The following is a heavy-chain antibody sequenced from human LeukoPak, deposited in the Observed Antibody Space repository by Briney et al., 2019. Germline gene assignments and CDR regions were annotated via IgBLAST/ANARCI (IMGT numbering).Heavy chain of an antibody. D-gene: IGHD3-22*01. Sequence: RPGGSLRLSCAASGFTFDDYGMSWVRQAPGKGLEWVSGINWNGGSTGYADSVKGRFTISRDNAKNSLYLQMNSLRAEDTALYYCARHYYDSSGYYHYYYYYYMDVWGKGTTVTVSS. J-gene: IGHJ6*03. CDR2: INWNGGST. V-gene: IGHV3-20*04. CDR1: GFTFDDYG. CDR3: ARHYYDSSGYYHYYYYYYMDV.